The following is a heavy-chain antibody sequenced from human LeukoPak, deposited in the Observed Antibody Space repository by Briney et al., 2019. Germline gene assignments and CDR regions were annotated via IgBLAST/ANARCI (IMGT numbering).Heavy chain of an antibody. J-gene: IGHJ4*02. Sequence: PSETLSLTCTVSGGSISSYYWTWIRQPPGKALEWVGYIYGSGRSNYNPSLKSRVTMSVDTSKNQFSLKLSSVTAADTAVYFCARHGIRVVPASMFDFWGQGILVTVSS. CDR2: IYGSGRS. V-gene: IGHV4-59*08. CDR3: ARHGIRVVPASMFDF. CDR1: GGSISSYY. D-gene: IGHD2-2*01.